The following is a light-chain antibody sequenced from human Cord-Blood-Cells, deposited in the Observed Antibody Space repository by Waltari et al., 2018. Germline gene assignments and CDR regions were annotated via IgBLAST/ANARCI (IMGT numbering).Light chain of an antibody. Sequence: QSVLTQPPSVSGAPGQRVTIPCTGSSSNLGAGYYVPCHQQLPGTAPKLLIYGNSNRPAGVPDRFSGSKSGTSASLAITGLQAEDEADYYCQSYDSSLSVNWVFGGGTKLTVL. CDR2: GNS. CDR3: QSYDSSLSVNWV. J-gene: IGLJ3*02. V-gene: IGLV1-40*01. CDR1: SSNLGAGYY.